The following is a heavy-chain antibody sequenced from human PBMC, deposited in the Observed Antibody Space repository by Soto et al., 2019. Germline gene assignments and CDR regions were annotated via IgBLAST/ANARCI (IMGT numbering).Heavy chain of an antibody. CDR3: AKPVGATPVHDAFDI. D-gene: IGHD1-26*01. Sequence: QVQLVESGGGVVQPGRSLRLSCAASGFTFSSYGMHWVRQAPGKGLEWVAVISYDGSNNYYADSVKGRFTISRDNSKNTLYLHMTSLRAEDTAVYYCAKPVGATPVHDAFDIWGQGTMVTVSS. CDR1: GFTFSSYG. V-gene: IGHV3-30*18. J-gene: IGHJ3*02. CDR2: ISYDGSNN.